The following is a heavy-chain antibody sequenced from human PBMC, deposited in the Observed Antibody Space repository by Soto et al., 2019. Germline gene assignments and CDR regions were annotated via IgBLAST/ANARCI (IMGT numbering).Heavy chain of an antibody. D-gene: IGHD3-10*01. V-gene: IGHV4-59*01. J-gene: IGHJ4*02. CDR2: VYNSGST. CDR1: GGSITSYN. CDR3: ARDRRYGSGSYCLDY. Sequence: SETLSLTCTVSGGSITSYNWNWLRQPPGKALEWIGYVYNSGSTNYNPSLKSRVTISVDTSKNQFSLKVNSVTAADTAVYYCARDRRYGSGSYCLDYWGQGTLVTVSS.